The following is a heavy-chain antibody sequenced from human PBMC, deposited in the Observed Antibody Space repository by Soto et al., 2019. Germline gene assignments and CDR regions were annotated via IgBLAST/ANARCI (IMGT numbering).Heavy chain of an antibody. J-gene: IGHJ4*02. D-gene: IGHD2-15*01. CDR1: ADSITKYC. CDR3: ANPGGSSKTGAY. V-gene: IGHV5-10-1*01. CDR2: IDPSDSYT. Sequence: GESLKVSCKGSADSITKYCISWVRQMPGKCLEWMGKIDPSDSYTNYSPSFQGHVTISIDKSINTVYLQWSSLRASETAMYDCANPGGSSKTGAYLRQGSPVT.